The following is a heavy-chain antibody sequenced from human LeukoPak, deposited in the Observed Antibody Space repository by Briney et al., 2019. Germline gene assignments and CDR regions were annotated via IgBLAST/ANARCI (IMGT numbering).Heavy chain of an antibody. J-gene: IGHJ4*02. CDR2: INPSGGST. CDR1: GYTFTSYY. Sequence: ASVKVSCKASGYTFTSYYMHWVRQAPGQGLEWMGIINPSGGSTSYAQKFQGRVTMTRDTSTSTVYMELSSLRSEDTAVYYCAISLVVPAAIHYWGQGTLVTASS. V-gene: IGHV1-46*03. D-gene: IGHD2-2*02. CDR3: AISLVVPAAIHY.